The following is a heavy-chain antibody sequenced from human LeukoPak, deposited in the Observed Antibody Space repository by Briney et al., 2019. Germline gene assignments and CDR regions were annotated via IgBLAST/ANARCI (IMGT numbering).Heavy chain of an antibody. CDR3: TRDDIATRYFDY. Sequence: SVKVSCKAFGGTFSDYAISWVRQAPGQGLEWVGGFIPALGTANFARNFQGRVTITTDESTNTAYMELSALRSDDTAVYYCTRDDIATRYFDYWGQGTLVTVSS. J-gene: IGHJ4*02. D-gene: IGHD6-6*01. CDR1: GGTFSDYA. CDR2: FIPALGTA. V-gene: IGHV1-69*05.